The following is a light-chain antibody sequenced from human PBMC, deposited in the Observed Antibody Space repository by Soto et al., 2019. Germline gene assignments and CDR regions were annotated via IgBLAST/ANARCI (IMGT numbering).Light chain of an antibody. Sequence: DIQLTQSPSFLSASVGARVTITCRASQDISSYLAWYQQRPGKVPRFLTHSASTLQSGVPSRFSATGSGTTFTLTISSLKPEDIATFYFQQLNRFPRTFGQGTKVEV. CDR2: SAS. CDR1: QDISSY. J-gene: IGKJ1*01. CDR3: QQLNRFPRT. V-gene: IGKV1-9*01.